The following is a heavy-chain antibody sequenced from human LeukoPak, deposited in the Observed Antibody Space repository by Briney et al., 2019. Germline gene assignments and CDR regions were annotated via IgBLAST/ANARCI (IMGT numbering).Heavy chain of an antibody. J-gene: IGHJ5*02. CDR2: IYPGDSDT. CDR3: ARHRAIGVRGVPWVGPNWFDP. V-gene: IGHV5-51*01. D-gene: IGHD3-10*01. CDR1: GYSFTSYW. Sequence: GESLKISCKGSGYSFTSYWIGWVRQMPGKGLEWMGIIYPGDSDTRYSPSFQDQVTISADKSISTAYLQWSSLKASDTAMYYCARHRAIGVRGVPWVGPNWFDPWGQGTLVTVSS.